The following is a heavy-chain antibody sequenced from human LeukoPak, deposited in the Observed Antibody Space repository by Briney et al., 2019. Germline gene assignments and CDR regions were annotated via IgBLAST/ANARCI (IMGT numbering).Heavy chain of an antibody. V-gene: IGHV4-59*01. J-gene: IGHJ6*02. CDR3: ARSSYSSYGMDV. D-gene: IGHD6-19*01. Sequence: SETLSLTCTVSGGSISGYYWSWIRQPPGKGLEWIGYIYYSGSTNYNPSLKSRVTISVDTSKNQFSLKLSSVTAADTAVYYCARSSYSSYGMDVWGQGTTVTVSS. CDR1: GGSISGYY. CDR2: IYYSGST.